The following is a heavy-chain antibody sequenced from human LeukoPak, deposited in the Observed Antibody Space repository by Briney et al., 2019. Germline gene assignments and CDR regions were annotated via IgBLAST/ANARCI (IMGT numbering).Heavy chain of an antibody. D-gene: IGHD2-2*02. J-gene: IGHJ6*03. Sequence: PGRSLRLSCAASGFTVSCYGMLWVRQAPGKGLEWVAVIWYDGGNKYYADSVKGRFTISRDNSKNTLYLQMNSLRAEDTAVYYCAKSAPDIVVVPAAIRREYYYYYYMDVWGKGTTVTVSS. CDR3: AKSAPDIVVVPAAIRREYYYYYYMDV. CDR1: GFTVSCYG. V-gene: IGHV3-33*06. CDR2: IWYDGGNK.